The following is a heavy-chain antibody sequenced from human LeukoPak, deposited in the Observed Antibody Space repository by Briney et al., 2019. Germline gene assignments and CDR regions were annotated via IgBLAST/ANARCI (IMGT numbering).Heavy chain of an antibody. CDR3: ARSLWSPGPYIYDSSGPHFDY. CDR1: GGTFSSYA. V-gene: IGHV1-69*06. J-gene: IGHJ4*02. CDR2: IIPIFGTA. Sequence: ASVKVSCKASGGTFSSYAISWVRQAPGQGHEWVGGIIPIFGTANYAQKFQGRVTITADKSTSTAYMELSSLRSEDTAVYYCARSLWSPGPYIYDSSGPHFDYWGQGTLVTVSS. D-gene: IGHD3-22*01.